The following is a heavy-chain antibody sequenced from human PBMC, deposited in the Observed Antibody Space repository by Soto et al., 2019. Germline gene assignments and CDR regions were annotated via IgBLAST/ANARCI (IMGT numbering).Heavy chain of an antibody. J-gene: IGHJ4*02. Sequence: PRLSCAASRFTFSNYGMHWVRQAPGKGLEWVAVIWYDGSRTFYADSVKDRFIISRDNSKNTLSLEMNSLRADDTAVYYCARDQLDGLKPRETRYFDYCGQGALVTVSS. CDR2: IWYDGSRT. CDR3: ARDQLDGLKPRETRYFDY. CDR1: RFTFSNYG. V-gene: IGHV3-33*01. D-gene: IGHD3-3*01.